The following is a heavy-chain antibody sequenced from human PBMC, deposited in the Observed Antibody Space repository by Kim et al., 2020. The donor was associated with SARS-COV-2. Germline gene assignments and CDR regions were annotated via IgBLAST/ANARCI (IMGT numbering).Heavy chain of an antibody. CDR1: GGSFSGYY. J-gene: IGHJ5*02. Sequence: SETLSLTCAVYGGSFSGYYWSWIRQPPGKGLEWIGEINHSGSTNYNPSLKSRVTISVDTSKNQFSLKLSSVTAADTAVYYCARGSWETRGYQLDPWGQGTLVTVSS. CDR3: ARGSWETRGYQLDP. V-gene: IGHV4-34*01. D-gene: IGHD5-18*01. CDR2: INHSGST.